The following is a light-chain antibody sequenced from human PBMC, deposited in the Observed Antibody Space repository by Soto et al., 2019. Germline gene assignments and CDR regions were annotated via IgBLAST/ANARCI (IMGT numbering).Light chain of an antibody. CDR3: ASWDYSLSGVL. J-gene: IGLJ2*01. CDR1: SSNIGSND. CDR2: RSN. V-gene: IGLV1-47*01. Sequence: QPVLTQPPSASGTPGQRVTISCSGSSSNIGSNDAFWYQQLPGTAPKLLIYRSNQRPSGVPDRFSGSKSGTSASLAISGLRSEDVADYYCASWDYSLSGVLFGGGTKLTVL.